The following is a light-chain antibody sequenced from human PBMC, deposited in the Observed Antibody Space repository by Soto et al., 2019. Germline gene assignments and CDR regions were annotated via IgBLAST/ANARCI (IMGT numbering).Light chain of an antibody. CDR1: QSISSNY. V-gene: IGKV3-20*01. CDR2: HTS. J-gene: IGKJ3*01. Sequence: EIVLTQSPDTLSLSLGERATLSCRASQSISSNYLAWYQQKPGQAPRLLIYHTSRRATGIPDRFIGSGSGTDFTLTISRLEPEDFAVYYCQQYGTSPQTFGPGTKVDIK. CDR3: QQYGTSPQT.